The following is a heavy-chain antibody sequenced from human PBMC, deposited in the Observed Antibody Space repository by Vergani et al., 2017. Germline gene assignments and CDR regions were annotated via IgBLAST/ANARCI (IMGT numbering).Heavy chain of an antibody. CDR3: SRHKEQLVPENYYYYYYRDV. CDR2: IYYSGST. D-gene: IGHD6-13*01. CDR1: GGSIRSTFYY. Sequence: QLQLQESDPGLVKPSETLSLTCTVSGGSIRSTFYYWGWIRQPPGKGLEWIGTIYYSGSTYYNPSLKSRVTISVDTSKNQFSLKLNSVTAANTAVYYCSRHKEQLVPENYYYYYYRDVWVKGTTVTVSS. V-gene: IGHV4-39*01. J-gene: IGHJ6*03.